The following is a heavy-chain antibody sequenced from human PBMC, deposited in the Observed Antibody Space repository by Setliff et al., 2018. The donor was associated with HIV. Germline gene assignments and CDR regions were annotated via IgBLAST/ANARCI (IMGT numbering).Heavy chain of an antibody. D-gene: IGHD3-10*01. Sequence: SETLSLTCTVSSGSISSGGYFWGWIRQHPGKGLEWIGYIYYTGSTYYNPSLKSRVTISIDTSKNQFSLNLSSVTAADSAVYYCVRQGLTMNRGVPAPILYYFDYWGQGILVTVSS. CDR2: IYYTGST. CDR3: VRQGLTMNRGVPAPILYYFDY. CDR1: SGSISSGGYF. J-gene: IGHJ4*02. V-gene: IGHV4-31*03.